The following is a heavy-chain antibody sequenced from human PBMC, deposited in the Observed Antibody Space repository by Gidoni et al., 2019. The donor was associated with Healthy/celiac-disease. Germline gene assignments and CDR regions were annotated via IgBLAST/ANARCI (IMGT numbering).Heavy chain of an antibody. D-gene: IGHD5-12*01. CDR1: GFTFSSYE. CDR2: ISSSGSTI. CDR3: ARGLYSSWRIYYYGMDV. V-gene: IGHV3-48*03. J-gene: IGHJ6*02. Sequence: EVQLVESGGGLVQPGGSLRLSCAASGFTFSSYEMNWVRQAPGKGLEWVSYISSSGSTIYYADSVKGRFTISRDNAKNSLYLQMNSLRAEDTAVYYCARGLYSSWRIYYYGMDVWGQGTTVTVSS.